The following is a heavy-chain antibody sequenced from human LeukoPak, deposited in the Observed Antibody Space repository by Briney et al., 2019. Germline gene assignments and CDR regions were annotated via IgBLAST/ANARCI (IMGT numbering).Heavy chain of an antibody. J-gene: IGHJ4*02. V-gene: IGHV3-74*01. CDR2: IKGDGSRT. D-gene: IGHD3-22*01. CDR3: ARPLYDTSGYYAY. Sequence: GGSLRLSCAASGFTFSTFWMYWVRQAPGKGLVWVSRIKGDGSRTNYAESVKGRFTITRDNAESTLYLQMNSLRAEDTAVYYCARPLYDTSGYYAYWGQGTLVTVSS. CDR1: GFTFSTFW.